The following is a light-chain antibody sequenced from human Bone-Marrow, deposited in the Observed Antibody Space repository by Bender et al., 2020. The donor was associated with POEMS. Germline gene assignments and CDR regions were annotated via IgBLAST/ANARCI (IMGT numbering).Light chain of an antibody. V-gene: IGLV1-44*01. Sequence: QSVLTQSPSASGTPGQRVSISCSGTKSNIGDNSVNWYQQLPGTAPRLLIYTSNQRPSGVPDRFSGSKSGSTASLTVSGLQTEDEADYYCSSYTGRNGYVFGTGSRVTVL. CDR3: SSYTGRNGYV. J-gene: IGLJ1*01. CDR2: TSN. CDR1: KSNIGDNS.